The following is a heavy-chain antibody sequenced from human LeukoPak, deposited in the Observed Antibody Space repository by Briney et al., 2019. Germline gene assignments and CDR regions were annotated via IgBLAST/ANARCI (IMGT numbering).Heavy chain of an antibody. Sequence: ASVKVSCKASGYTFTSYGISWVRQAPGQGLEGMGIINPSVGSTTYAQKFQGRVTMTRDTSTSTAYMELSSLRSEDTAVYYCARDRSHQINRDFDYWGQGTLVTVSS. V-gene: IGHV1-46*01. CDR1: GYTFTSYG. D-gene: IGHD5-24*01. CDR2: INPSVGST. J-gene: IGHJ4*02. CDR3: ARDRSHQINRDFDY.